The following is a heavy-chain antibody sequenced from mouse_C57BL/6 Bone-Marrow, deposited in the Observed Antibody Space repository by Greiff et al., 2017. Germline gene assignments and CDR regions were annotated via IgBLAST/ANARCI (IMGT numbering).Heavy chain of an antibody. CDR3: TDYYGSSYGFDY. CDR2: IRLKSDNYAT. J-gene: IGHJ2*01. D-gene: IGHD1-1*01. Sequence: EVQVVESGGGLVQPGGSMKLSCVASGFTFSNYWMNWVRQSPEKGLEWVAQIRLKSDNYATHYAESVKGRFTISRDDSKSSVYLQMNNLRAEDTGIYYCTDYYGSSYGFDYWGQGTTLTVSS. CDR1: GFTFSNYW. V-gene: IGHV6-3*01.